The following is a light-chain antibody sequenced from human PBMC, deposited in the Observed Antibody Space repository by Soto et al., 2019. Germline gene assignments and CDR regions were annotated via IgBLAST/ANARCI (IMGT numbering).Light chain of an antibody. J-gene: IGKJ1*01. CDR3: QQYNLHSPAT. CDR1: QNIGRW. V-gene: IGKV1-5*01. CDR2: DVS. Sequence: DIQMTQSPSSLSASVGDRVTITCRASQNIGRWLAWYQQKSGKAPKLMIYDVSTLISGVPSRFSGSGSGTEFTLTITSLQPDDFTTYYCQQYNLHSPATFGPGTLVEI.